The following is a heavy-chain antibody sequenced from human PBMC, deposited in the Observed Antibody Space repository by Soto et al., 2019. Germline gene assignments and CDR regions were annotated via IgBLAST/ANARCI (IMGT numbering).Heavy chain of an antibody. D-gene: IGHD3-16*01. V-gene: IGHV1-18*01. CDR3: ARGGTPIDY. CDR1: GYTFTNFG. CDR2: ISAYNGNT. Sequence: QVQLVQSGAEVKKPGASVKVSCKTSGYTFTNFGLSWVRQAPGQGLEWMGWISAYNGNTNYAQNFQGRVTMTTDTPRSTAYMELRSLRSDDTAVYYGARGGTPIDYWGQGTLVTVSS. J-gene: IGHJ4*02.